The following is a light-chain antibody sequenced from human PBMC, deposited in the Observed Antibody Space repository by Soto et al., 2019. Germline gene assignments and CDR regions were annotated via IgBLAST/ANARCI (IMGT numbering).Light chain of an antibody. V-gene: IGKV1-5*03. CDR1: QSISSW. Sequence: DIQMTQSPSTLSASVGDRVTITCRASQSISSWLAWYQQKPGKAPKLLIYKASSLESGVPSRFSGSGSGTEFTLSISSLQPEDFGTYYCQQTYSTPITFGQGTRLEIK. CDR2: KAS. J-gene: IGKJ5*01. CDR3: QQTYSTPIT.